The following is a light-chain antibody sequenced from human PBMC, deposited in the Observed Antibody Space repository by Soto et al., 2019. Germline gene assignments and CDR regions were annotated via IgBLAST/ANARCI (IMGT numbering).Light chain of an antibody. CDR1: SSDVGGYNY. CDR2: EVS. V-gene: IGLV2-14*01. CDR3: SSSTSSSTYV. J-gene: IGLJ1*01. Sequence: QSALTQPASVSGSPGQSITISCTGTSSDVGGYNYVSWYQQHPGKAPKLMIYEVSNRPSGVSNRFSGSKSGNTASLTSSGLQAEHEADYYCSSSTSSSTYVFGTGTKLTVL.